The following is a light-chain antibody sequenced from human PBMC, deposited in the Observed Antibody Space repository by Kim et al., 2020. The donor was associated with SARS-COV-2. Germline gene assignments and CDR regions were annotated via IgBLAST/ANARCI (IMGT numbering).Light chain of an antibody. CDR3: QQYDELPPYT. CDR2: DAS. J-gene: IGKJ2*01. Sequence: ACVGDRVTITGPASKGISKRLNWYQQKTGRAPKLLNSDASVLEAGVPSKFRGRGSGTHFTLTITSVQPGDFSTYYCQQYDELPPYTFGRETKLEIK. V-gene: IGKV1-33*01. CDR1: KGISKR.